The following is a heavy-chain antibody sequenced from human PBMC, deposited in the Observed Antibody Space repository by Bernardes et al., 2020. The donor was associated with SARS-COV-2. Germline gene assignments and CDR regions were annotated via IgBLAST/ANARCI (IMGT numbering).Heavy chain of an antibody. V-gene: IGHV3-23*01. Sequence: GGSLILSCAVSGFTFSKYALSWVRQAPGPGLEWVSGITANGGGKFYGDSVKGRFTISRDNTKNTVFLQMNSLRAEDTAIYYCATTAEGDFNYHGLDVWGQGTTVTVSS. CDR3: ATTAEGDFNYHGLDV. J-gene: IGHJ6*02. D-gene: IGHD3-3*01. CDR2: ITANGGGK. CDR1: GFTFSKYA.